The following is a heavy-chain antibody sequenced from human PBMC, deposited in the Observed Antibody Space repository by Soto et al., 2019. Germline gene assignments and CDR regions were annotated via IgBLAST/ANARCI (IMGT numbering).Heavy chain of an antibody. CDR3: ARDRYSSSWPSYNWFDP. J-gene: IGHJ5*02. CDR1: GYTFTSYC. V-gene: IGHV1-18*01. Sequence: GASVKVSCKASGYTFTSYCISWVRQAPGQGLEWMGWISAYNGNTNYAQKRQGRVTMTTDTSTSTAYMELRSLRSDDTAVYYCARDRYSSSWPSYNWFDPWGQGTLVTVSS. CDR2: ISAYNGNT. D-gene: IGHD6-13*01.